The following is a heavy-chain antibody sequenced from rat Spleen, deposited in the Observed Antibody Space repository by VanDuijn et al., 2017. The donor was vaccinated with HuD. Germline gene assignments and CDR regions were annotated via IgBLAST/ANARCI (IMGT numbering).Heavy chain of an antibody. J-gene: IGHJ3*01. D-gene: IGHD1-4*01. CDR2: ISPTGGST. CDR3: ATAGTRISRFAY. V-gene: IGHV5-19*01. Sequence: EVQLVETGGGLVQPGSSLKLSCVASGFTFSSYWMYWIRQAPTKGLEWVASISPTGGSTSYRDSVKGRFTISRDNAKSTLCLHMDSLRSEDTATYYCATAGTRISRFAYWGQGTLVTVSS. CDR1: GFTFSSYW.